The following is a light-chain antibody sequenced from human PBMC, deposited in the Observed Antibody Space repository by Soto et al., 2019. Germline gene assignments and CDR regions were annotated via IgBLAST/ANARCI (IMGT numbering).Light chain of an antibody. V-gene: IGKV1-33*01. J-gene: IGKJ4*01. CDR2: DAS. Sequence: DIQMTQSPSSLSASVGDRVTITCQASQDISNYLNWYQQKPGKAPKLLIYDASNLETGVPSRFSGSGSGTYFTFTISSLQPEDIATYYCQQYDNLPRLTFGGGTKVEIK. CDR3: QQYDNLPRLT. CDR1: QDISNY.